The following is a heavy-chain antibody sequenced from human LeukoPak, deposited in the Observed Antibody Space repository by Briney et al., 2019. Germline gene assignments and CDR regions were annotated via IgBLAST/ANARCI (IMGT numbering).Heavy chain of an antibody. Sequence: ESLKISCKGSGYSFINYWIGWVRQMPGKGLEWMGIIYPSDSDTRYSPSFQGQVTISADKSISTAYLQWSSLKASDTAMYYCARQPRPGHLDPWGQGTLVTVSS. V-gene: IGHV5-51*01. CDR3: ARQPRPGHLDP. J-gene: IGHJ5*02. CDR2: IYPSDSDT. CDR1: GYSFINYW. D-gene: IGHD6-6*01.